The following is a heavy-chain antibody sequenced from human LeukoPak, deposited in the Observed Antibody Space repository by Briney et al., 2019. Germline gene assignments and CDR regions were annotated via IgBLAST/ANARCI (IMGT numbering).Heavy chain of an antibody. Sequence: GASVKVSCKASGYTFTSYYMHWVRQAPGQGLEWMGWISAYNGNTNYAQKLQGRVTMTTDTSTSTAYMELRSLRSDDTAVYYCARDLEWEQHNAFDIWGQGTMVTVSS. D-gene: IGHD1-26*01. CDR1: GYTFTSYY. CDR2: ISAYNGNT. V-gene: IGHV1-18*04. CDR3: ARDLEWEQHNAFDI. J-gene: IGHJ3*02.